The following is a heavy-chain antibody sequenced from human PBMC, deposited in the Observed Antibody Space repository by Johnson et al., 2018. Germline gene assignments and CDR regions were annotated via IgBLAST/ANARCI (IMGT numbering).Heavy chain of an antibody. V-gene: IGHV1-46*01. CDR2: INPSGGTT. Sequence: VQLLESGAEVKKPGASVNVSCKASGYTFISYYMHWVRQAPGQGLEWVGMINPSGGTTTYAQKFQGRVTMTRDPATSTVYLELSSLRSEDTAVYYCARDLLMCSGGICYGYYHHYHMDVWGKGTTVTVSS. CDR3: ARDLLMCSGGICYGYYHHYHMDV. J-gene: IGHJ6*03. D-gene: IGHD2-15*01. CDR1: GYTFISYY.